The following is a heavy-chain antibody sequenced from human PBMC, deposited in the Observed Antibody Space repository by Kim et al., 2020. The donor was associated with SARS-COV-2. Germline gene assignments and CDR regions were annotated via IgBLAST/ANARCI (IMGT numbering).Heavy chain of an antibody. Sequence: ASVKVSCKASGYTFTTYAMHLVRQAPGQRLEWMGWISGDTGNTKYSQNFQGRVTLTRDTSASTAYMELSSLTSEDTALYYCARDPRTNFDYWGQGTLVTVSS. CDR1: GYTFTTYA. CDR2: ISGDTGNT. J-gene: IGHJ4*02. CDR3: ARDPRTNFDY. D-gene: IGHD1-7*01. V-gene: IGHV1-3*01.